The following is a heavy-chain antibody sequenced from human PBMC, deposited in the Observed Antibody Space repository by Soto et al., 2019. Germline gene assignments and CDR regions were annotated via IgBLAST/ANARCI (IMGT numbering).Heavy chain of an antibody. V-gene: IGHV1-46*03. D-gene: IGHD2-21*02. CDR3: ATSDDYFVMDV. Sequence: QVHLVQSGPEVKKPGASVKVSCRPSGHTFSNYYMHWVRQAPGQGLEWMGLINPSDTITNYAQKFQGRVTRTGDASTSTVYMEVSSLRSDDTAVYYCATSDDYFVMDVWGQGTTVTVTS. J-gene: IGHJ6*02. CDR2: INPSDTIT. CDR1: GHTFSNYY.